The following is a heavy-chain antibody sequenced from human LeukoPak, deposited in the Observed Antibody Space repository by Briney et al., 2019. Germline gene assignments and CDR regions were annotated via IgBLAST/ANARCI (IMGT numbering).Heavy chain of an antibody. CDR1: GYTFTSYG. D-gene: IGHD3-10*01. CDR3: ARGTMVRGVIPPGNDY. J-gene: IGHJ4*02. Sequence: ASVKVSCKASGYTFTSYGISWVRQAPGQGLEWMGWISAYNGNTNYALKLQGRVTMTTDTSTSTAYMELRSLRSDDTAVYYCARGTMVRGVIPPGNDYWGQGTLVTVSS. V-gene: IGHV1-18*01. CDR2: ISAYNGNT.